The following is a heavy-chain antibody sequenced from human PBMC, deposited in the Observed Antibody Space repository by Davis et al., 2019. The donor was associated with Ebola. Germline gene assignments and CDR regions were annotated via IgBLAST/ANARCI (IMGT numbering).Heavy chain of an antibody. D-gene: IGHD6-13*01. V-gene: IGHV1-46*01. CDR2: INPSGGST. Sequence: AASVKVSCKASGYTFTSYYMHWVRQAPGQGLEWVGIINPSGGSTSYAQKFQGRVTMTRDTSTSTAYMQLRSLRSEDTAVYYCARELIAAAGPLDYWGQGTLVTVSS. CDR1: GYTFTSYY. J-gene: IGHJ4*02. CDR3: ARELIAAAGPLDY.